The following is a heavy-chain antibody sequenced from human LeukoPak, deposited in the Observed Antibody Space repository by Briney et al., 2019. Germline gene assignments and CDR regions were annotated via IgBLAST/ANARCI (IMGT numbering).Heavy chain of an antibody. CDR1: GFTVSSNY. D-gene: IGHD6-13*01. CDR2: IYSGGST. V-gene: IGHV3-53*01. Sequence: GGSLRLSCAASGFTVSSNYMSWVRQAPGKGLEWVSVIYSGGSTYYADSVKGRFTISRDNSKNTLYLQMNSLRAEDTAVYYCARPRYSSSWYGMDVWGEGTTVTISS. CDR3: ARPRYSSSWYGMDV. J-gene: IGHJ6*04.